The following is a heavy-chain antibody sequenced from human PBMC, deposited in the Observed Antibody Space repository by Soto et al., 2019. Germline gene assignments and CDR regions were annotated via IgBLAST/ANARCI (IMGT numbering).Heavy chain of an antibody. CDR1: GYTFTSYD. CDR2: MNPNNGNT. Sequence: ASVKVSCKASGYTFTSYDINWVRQATGQRLEWMGWMNPNNGNTNYAQKLQGRVTMTTDTSTSTAYLELRSLRSDDTAVYYCARAGAAPYYYYGMDVWGQGTTVTVSS. D-gene: IGHD6-6*01. CDR3: ARAGAAPYYYYGMDV. J-gene: IGHJ6*02. V-gene: IGHV1-18*01.